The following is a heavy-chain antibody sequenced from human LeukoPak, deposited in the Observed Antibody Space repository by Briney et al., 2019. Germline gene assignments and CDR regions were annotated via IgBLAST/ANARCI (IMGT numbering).Heavy chain of an antibody. D-gene: IGHD3-22*01. CDR2: IYYSWST. J-gene: IGHJ3*02. CDR3: ARYPNYYDSSGPFAFDI. Sequence: SQTLSLTCTVSGGSISSGGYYWSWIRPHPGKGLEWSGYIYYSWSTYYNPSLKSRVTISVDTSKNQVSLKLSSVTAADTAVYYCARYPNYYDSSGPFAFDIWGQGTMVTVSS. CDR1: GGSISSGGYY. V-gene: IGHV4-31*03.